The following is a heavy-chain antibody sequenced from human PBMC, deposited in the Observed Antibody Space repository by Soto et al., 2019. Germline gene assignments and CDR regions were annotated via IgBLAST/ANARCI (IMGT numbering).Heavy chain of an antibody. CDR2: IMPGSSHI. V-gene: IGHV3-48*01. Sequence: PGGSLRLSCAASGFTFSIYSMNWVRQAPGKGLEWVSYIMPGSSHIYYADSVKGRFTISRDNSKNTLYLQMNSLRAEDTAAHYCARDSRATGAGAFDIWGLGTMVTVSS. CDR1: GFTFSIYS. CDR3: ARDSRATGAGAFDI. J-gene: IGHJ3*02. D-gene: IGHD3-10*01.